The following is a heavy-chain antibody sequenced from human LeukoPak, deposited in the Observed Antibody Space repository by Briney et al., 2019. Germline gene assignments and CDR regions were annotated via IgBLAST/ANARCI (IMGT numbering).Heavy chain of an antibody. J-gene: IGHJ4*02. Sequence: SETLSLTCAVYGGSFSGYYWSWIRQPPGKGLEWIGEINHSGSTKYNPSLKSRGTISVDTSKNQYTLTLSTVTAADPAVYYCARMPAVAQLEILVDYWGQGTLVTVSS. CDR3: ARMPAVAQLEILVDY. CDR2: INHSGST. D-gene: IGHD6-19*01. CDR1: GGSFSGYY. V-gene: IGHV4-34*01.